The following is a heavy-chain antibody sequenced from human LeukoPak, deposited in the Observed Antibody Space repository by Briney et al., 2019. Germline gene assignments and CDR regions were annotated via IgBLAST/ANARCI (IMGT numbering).Heavy chain of an antibody. J-gene: IGHJ4*02. V-gene: IGHV3-23*01. CDR3: AREGSDYFDY. CDR2: VTGSGDTT. Sequence: PGGSLRLSCAASGFTFNRYAMFWVRQAPGKGLEWVSTVTGSGDTTYYADSVKGRFTISRDNPRNTLYLQMNSLRAEDTAVYYCAREGSDYFDYWGQGTLVTVSS. D-gene: IGHD3-10*01. CDR1: GFTFNRYA.